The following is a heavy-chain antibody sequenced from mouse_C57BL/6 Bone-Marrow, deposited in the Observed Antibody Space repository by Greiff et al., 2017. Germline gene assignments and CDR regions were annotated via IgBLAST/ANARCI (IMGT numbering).Heavy chain of an antibody. CDR2: LWRGGST. V-gene: IGHV2-5*01. D-gene: IGHD1-1*02. CDR3: AKNGGGGWFAY. Sequence: VQLKESGPGLVQPSQSLSITCTVSGFSLTSYGVHWVRQSPGKGLEWLGVLWRGGSTDYNAAFMSRLSITKDNSKSQVFFKMNSLKADDTAIYYCAKNGGGGWFAYWGQGTLVTVSA. J-gene: IGHJ3*01. CDR1: GFSLTSYG.